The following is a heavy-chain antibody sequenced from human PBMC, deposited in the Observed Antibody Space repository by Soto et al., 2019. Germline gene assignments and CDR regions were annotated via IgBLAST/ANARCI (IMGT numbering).Heavy chain of an antibody. CDR2: INHSGST. Sequence: SETLSLTCAVYGGSFSGYYWSWIRQPPGKGLEWIGEINHSGSTNYNPSLKSRVTISVDTSKNQFSLKLSSVTAADTAVYYCARCPGASAAAGFDYWGQGTLVTVSS. CDR1: GGSFSGYY. CDR3: ARCPGASAAAGFDY. J-gene: IGHJ4*02. V-gene: IGHV4-34*01. D-gene: IGHD6-13*01.